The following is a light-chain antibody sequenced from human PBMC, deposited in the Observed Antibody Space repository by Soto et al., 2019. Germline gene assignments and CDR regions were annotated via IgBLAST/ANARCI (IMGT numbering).Light chain of an antibody. Sequence: DIQMTQAPSSLSASVGDRVTITCRASQIISSYLHWYQQKPGKAPKLLIYAASSLQSGVPSRFSGSGSGTDFTLTLSSLQPEDFATYYCHQSYRTLLYTFGQGTKLDVK. CDR1: QIISSY. J-gene: IGKJ2*01. CDR2: AAS. CDR3: HQSYRTLLYT. V-gene: IGKV1-39*01.